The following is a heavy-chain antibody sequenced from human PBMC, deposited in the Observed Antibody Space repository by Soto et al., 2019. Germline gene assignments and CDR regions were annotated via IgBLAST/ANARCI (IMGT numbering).Heavy chain of an antibody. CDR1: GFTVSSNY. J-gene: IGHJ4*02. Sequence: GESLKISCAASGFTVSSNYMSWVRQAPGKGLEWVSVIYSGGSTYYADSVKGRFTISRHNSKNTLYLQMNSLRAEDTAVYYCARWEYYFDYWGQGTLVTVSS. D-gene: IGHD1-26*01. CDR3: ARWEYYFDY. CDR2: IYSGGST. V-gene: IGHV3-66*01.